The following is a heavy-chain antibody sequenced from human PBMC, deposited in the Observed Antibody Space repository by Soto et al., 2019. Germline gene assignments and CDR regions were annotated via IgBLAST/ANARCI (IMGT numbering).Heavy chain of an antibody. CDR3: ARTVGWLDP. CDR1: GDSVSGNSAA. J-gene: IGHJ5*02. CDR2: TYYRSKWYK. D-gene: IGHD1-26*01. V-gene: IGHV6-1*01. Sequence: SQTLSLTCAISGDSVSGNSAAWSWIRQSPSRGLEWLGRTYYRSKWYKEYAASVKSRVTINPDTSKNQFSLQLNSVSPEDTAVYYCARTVGWLDPRGQGSLVTVSS.